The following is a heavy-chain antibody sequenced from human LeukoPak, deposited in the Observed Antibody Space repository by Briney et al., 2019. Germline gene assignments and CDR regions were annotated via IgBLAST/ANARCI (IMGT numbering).Heavy chain of an antibody. J-gene: IGHJ4*02. V-gene: IGHV6-1*01. CDR2: TLHRSKWSS. Sequence: SQTLSLTCAISGDSVSSNTAAWNWIRQSPSGGLEWLGRTLHRSKWSSDYARSVKSRITINADTSKNQFSLQLNSVTPEDTAVYYCARDDRGWHFDYWGQGTLVTVSS. D-gene: IGHD1-26*01. CDR1: GDSVSSNTAA. CDR3: ARDDRGWHFDY.